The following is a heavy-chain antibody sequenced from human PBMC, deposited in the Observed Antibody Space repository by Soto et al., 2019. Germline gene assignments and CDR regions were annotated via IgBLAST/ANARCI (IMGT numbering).Heavy chain of an antibody. CDR3: GKDVDDYVPSYYGVDV. CDR1: GFTFKTHA. Sequence: QVQLVESGGGVVQPGTSLRLSCAASGFTFKTHAMHWVRQAPGKGLEWMAVIAYDGNEKFYADSVKGRFTISRDNSKNALYLQINTLLNEDTAVYYCGKDVDDYVPSYYGVDVWGQGTTVTVSS. CDR2: IAYDGNEK. D-gene: IGHD3-10*01. J-gene: IGHJ6*02. V-gene: IGHV3-30*18.